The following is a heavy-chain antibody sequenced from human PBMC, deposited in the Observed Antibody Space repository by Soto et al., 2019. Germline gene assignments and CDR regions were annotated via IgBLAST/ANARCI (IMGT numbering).Heavy chain of an antibody. Sequence: QVQLVESGGGVVQPGRSLRLSCAASGLTFSSYGMHWVRQAPGKGLEWVAVISYDGSNKYYADSVKGRFTISRDNSKNTLYLQMNSVRAEDTAVYYCATDWPDSNSWYGAFGYWGQGTLVTVSS. V-gene: IGHV3-30*03. CDR1: GLTFSSYG. CDR2: ISYDGSNK. J-gene: IGHJ4*02. D-gene: IGHD6-13*01. CDR3: ATDWPDSNSWYGAFGY.